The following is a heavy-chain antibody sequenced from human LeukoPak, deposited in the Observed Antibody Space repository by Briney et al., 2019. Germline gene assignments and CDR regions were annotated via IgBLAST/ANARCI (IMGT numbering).Heavy chain of an antibody. J-gene: IGHJ4*02. CDR1: GFTFRSYS. CDR3: AREGYSYGIHHDY. D-gene: IGHD5-18*01. CDR2: ISSSSSYI. Sequence: GGSLRLSCAASGFTFRSYSMNWLRQAPGKGLEGVSSISSSSSYIYYADSVKGRFTISRDNAKNSMYLQMNSLRAEDTAVYYCAREGYSYGIHHDYWGQGTLVTVSS. V-gene: IGHV3-21*01.